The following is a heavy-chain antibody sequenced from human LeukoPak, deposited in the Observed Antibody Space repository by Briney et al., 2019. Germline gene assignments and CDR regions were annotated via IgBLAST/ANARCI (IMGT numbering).Heavy chain of an antibody. Sequence: SQTLSLTCTVSGGSISSGDYYWSWIRQPPGKGLEWIGSIYHSGSTYYNPSLKSRVTISVDTSKNQFSLKLRSVTAADTAVYYCAEVERRNYWGQGTLVTVSS. CDR2: IYHSGST. V-gene: IGHV4-30-2*03. CDR3: AEVERRNY. J-gene: IGHJ4*02. CDR1: GGSISSGDYY. D-gene: IGHD1-1*01.